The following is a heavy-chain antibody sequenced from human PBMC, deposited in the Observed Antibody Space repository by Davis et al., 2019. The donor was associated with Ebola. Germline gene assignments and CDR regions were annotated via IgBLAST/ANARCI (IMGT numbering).Heavy chain of an antibody. CDR1: GDSINSYY. D-gene: IGHD3-10*01. CDR2: IYYSGGS. J-gene: IGHJ4*02. V-gene: IGHV4-59*01. Sequence: MPSETLSLTCSVSGDSINSYYWGWIRQPPGKGLEWIGQIYYSGGSNYDYNPSLKSRVTISVDRSKNQFYLKLRSVTAADTAVYYCARGLPNGPGSTFDFWGQGALVTVSP. CDR3: ARGLPNGPGSTFDF.